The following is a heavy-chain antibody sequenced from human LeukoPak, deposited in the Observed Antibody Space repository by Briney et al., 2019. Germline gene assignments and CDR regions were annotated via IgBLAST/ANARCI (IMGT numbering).Heavy chain of an antibody. CDR1: GGTFSSYA. CDR2: IIPILGIA. Sequence: SVKVSCKASGGTFSSYAISWVRQAPGQGLEWMGRIIPILGIANYAQKFQGRVTITADKSTSTAYMELSSLRSEDTAVYYCANSGGNRAEYFQHWGQGTLVTVSS. J-gene: IGHJ1*01. CDR3: ANSGGNRAEYFQH. D-gene: IGHD4-23*01. V-gene: IGHV1-69*04.